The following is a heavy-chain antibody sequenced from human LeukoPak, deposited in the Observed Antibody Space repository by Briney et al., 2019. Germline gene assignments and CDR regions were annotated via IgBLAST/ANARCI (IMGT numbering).Heavy chain of an antibody. CDR2: ISHVGGT. D-gene: IGHD3-3*01. V-gene: IGHV3-23*01. CDR3: ANSDHSFGYNYYGMDV. CDR1: GFTFSDYA. Sequence: GGSLRLSCAASGFTFSDYAMSWVRQAPEKGLEWVSTISHVGGTYYADSVRGRFTISRDDSKNTLYLQMNSLRAEDTAVYYCANSDHSFGYNYYGMDVWGQGTTVTVSS. J-gene: IGHJ6*02.